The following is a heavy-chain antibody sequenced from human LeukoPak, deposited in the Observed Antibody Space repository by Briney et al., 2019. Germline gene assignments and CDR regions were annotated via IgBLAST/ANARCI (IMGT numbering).Heavy chain of an antibody. V-gene: IGHV3-23*01. CDR2: ISGSGGST. D-gene: IGHD1-26*01. J-gene: IGHJ4*02. Sequence: GGSLRLSCAASGFTFDDYTMHWVRQAPGKGLEWVSAISGSGGSTYYADSVKGRFTISRDNSKNTLYLQMNSLRAEDTAVYFCARLFSSGTDWPTYFDSWGQGTLVTVSS. CDR1: GFTFDDYT. CDR3: ARLFSSGTDWPTYFDS.